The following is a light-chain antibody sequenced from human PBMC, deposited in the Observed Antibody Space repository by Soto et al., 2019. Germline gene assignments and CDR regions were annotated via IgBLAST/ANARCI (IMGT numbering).Light chain of an antibody. CDR3: QQYNNWPPT. CDR2: AAS. Sequence: DIQMTQSPSSVSASVGDRVTITCRSSEDISTWLAWYQQKPGKAPKLLIYAASSLQSGVPSRFSGSGSGTDFTLTISSLQPEDFAVYYCQQYNNWPPTFGQGTRLEIK. CDR1: EDISTW. J-gene: IGKJ5*01. V-gene: IGKV1-12*01.